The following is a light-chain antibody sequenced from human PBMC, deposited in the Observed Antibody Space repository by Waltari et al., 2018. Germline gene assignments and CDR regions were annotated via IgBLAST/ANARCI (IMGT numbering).Light chain of an antibody. Sequence: TITCRASQAISGWLAWYQQKPGRAPKLLIYGASSLHSGVSSRFSGSGSGTDFTLTISSLQPEDFAIYYCQQATSLPLTFGGGTRVEIK. V-gene: IGKV1-12*01. CDR3: QQATSLPLT. CDR1: QAISGW. CDR2: GAS. J-gene: IGKJ4*01.